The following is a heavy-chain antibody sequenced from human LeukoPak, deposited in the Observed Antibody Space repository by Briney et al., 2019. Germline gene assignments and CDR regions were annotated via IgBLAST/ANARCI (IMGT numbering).Heavy chain of an antibody. V-gene: IGHV1-18*01. J-gene: IGHJ4*02. D-gene: IGHD3-22*01. Sequence: ASVKVSCKASGYTFTSYGISWVRQAPGQGLEWMGWISAYNGNTNYAQKLQGRVTMTTDTSTSTAYMELRSLRSDDTAVYYCARDVDGYDSSGNFDYWGQGTLVTVSS. CDR2: ISAYNGNT. CDR1: GYTFTSYG. CDR3: ARDVDGYDSSGNFDY.